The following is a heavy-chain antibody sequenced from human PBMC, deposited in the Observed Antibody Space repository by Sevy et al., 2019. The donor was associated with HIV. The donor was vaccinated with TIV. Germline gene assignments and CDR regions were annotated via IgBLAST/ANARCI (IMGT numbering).Heavy chain of an antibody. CDR1: GFSFSNAW. J-gene: IGHJ4*02. CDR2: IKSKADGGTT. V-gene: IGHV3-15*07. Sequence: GGSLRLSCAASGFSFSNAWMNWVRQAPGKGLEWVGRIKSKADGGTTDYAAPVKGRFTISRDDSKNTLYLQMNSLKTDDSAVYYCTTDLRHIVWGWEILRFIGWGQGTLVTVSS. CDR3: TTDLRHIVWGWEILRFIG. D-gene: IGHD1-26*01.